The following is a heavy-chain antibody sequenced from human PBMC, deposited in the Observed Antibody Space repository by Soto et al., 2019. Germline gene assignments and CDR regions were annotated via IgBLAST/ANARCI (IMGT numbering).Heavy chain of an antibody. J-gene: IGHJ4*02. V-gene: IGHV3-21*01. CDR3: ARDRPGSGSYGY. CDR1: GFTFSSYS. D-gene: IGHD3-10*01. Sequence: GGSLRLSCAASGFTFSSYSMNWVRQAPEKGLEWVSSISDTSAYIYYVDSVRGRFTISRDNAENSLYLQMNSLRVEDTGVYYCARDRPGSGSYGYWGEGTLVTVSS. CDR2: ISDTSAYI.